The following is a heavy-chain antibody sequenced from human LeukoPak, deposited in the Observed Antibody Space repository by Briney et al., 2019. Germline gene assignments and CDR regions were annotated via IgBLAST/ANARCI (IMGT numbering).Heavy chain of an antibody. CDR2: VSWDGDL. Sequence: SGPTLLKPTQTLTLTCTFSGFSLSTSGVGVGWVREPPGKALEWLSLVSWDGDLRYCTSLKSRNNITKETCNNQVVLTMTNMDPVDTDTYYCAHSTGITIFGVVICGNYFEHWGQGTLVTVSS. D-gene: IGHD3-3*01. J-gene: IGHJ4*02. CDR3: AHSTGITIFGVVICGNYFEH. V-gene: IGHV2-5*02. CDR1: GFSLSTSGVG.